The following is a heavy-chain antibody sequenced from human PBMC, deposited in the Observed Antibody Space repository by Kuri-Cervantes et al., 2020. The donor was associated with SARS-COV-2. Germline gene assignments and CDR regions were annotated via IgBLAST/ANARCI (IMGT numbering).Heavy chain of an antibody. Sequence: SETLSLTCTVSGGSISSSSYYWGWSRQPPGKGLEWIGSIYYSGRTYYNPSLKSRVTISVDTSKNQFSLKLSSVTAADTDVYSCARQMMSSITIFGVVITRNLFDPWGQGTLVTVSS. CDR1: GGSISSSSYY. CDR2: IYYSGRT. D-gene: IGHD3-3*01. CDR3: ARQMMSSITIFGVVITRNLFDP. J-gene: IGHJ5*02. V-gene: IGHV4-39*01.